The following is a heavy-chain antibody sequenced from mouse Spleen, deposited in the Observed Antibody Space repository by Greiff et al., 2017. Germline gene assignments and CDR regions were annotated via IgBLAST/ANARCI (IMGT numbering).Heavy chain of an antibody. J-gene: IGHJ2*01. Sequence: QVQLKESGPGLVQPSQSLSITCTVSGFSLTSYGVHWVRQSPGKGLEWLGVIWSGGSTDYNAAFISRLSISKDNSKSQVFFKMNSLQADDTAIYYCARTITTVYYFDYWGQGTTLTVSS. CDR3: ARTITTVYYFDY. D-gene: IGHD1-1*01. CDR1: GFSLTSYG. V-gene: IGHV2-4-1*01. CDR2: IWSGGST.